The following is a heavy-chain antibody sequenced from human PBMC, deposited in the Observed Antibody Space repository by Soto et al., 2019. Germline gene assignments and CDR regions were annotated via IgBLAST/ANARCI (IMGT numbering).Heavy chain of an antibody. V-gene: IGHV4-30-4*01. CDR1: GGSISSGDYY. Sequence: PSETLSLTCTVSGGSISSGDYYWSWIRQPPGKGLEWIGYIYYSGSTYYNPSLKSRVTISVDTSKNQFSLKLSSVTAADTAVYYCARGYCSSTSCPGNYYYYYYGMDVWGQGTTVTVSS. J-gene: IGHJ6*02. CDR3: ARGYCSSTSCPGNYYYYYYGMDV. CDR2: IYYSGST. D-gene: IGHD2-2*01.